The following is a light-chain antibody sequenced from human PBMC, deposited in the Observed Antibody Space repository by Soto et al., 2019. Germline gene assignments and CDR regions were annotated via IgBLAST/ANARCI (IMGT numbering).Light chain of an antibody. Sequence: EIVLTQSPGTLSLSPGERTTLSCRASQSISSSYFAWYQQKPGQAPRLLVYGASSRATGIQDRFSGCGSGTDFTLTINRVEPEDFALYYCQPYSNTFWTLGTGTKVEIK. CDR2: GAS. CDR1: QSISSSY. CDR3: QPYSNTFWT. J-gene: IGKJ1*01. V-gene: IGKV3-20*01.